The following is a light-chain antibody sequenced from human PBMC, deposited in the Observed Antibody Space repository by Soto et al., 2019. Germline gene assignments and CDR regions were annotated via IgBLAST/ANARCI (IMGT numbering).Light chain of an antibody. CDR3: QQYNSYSPLT. Sequence: DIQMTQSPSSVSASVGDTVTITCRASQVISSWLAWYHHKPGRAPNLLIYKASRLETGVPSRFSGSGSGTEFTLTINFLQPDDFATYYCQQYNSYSPLTFGGGTKVDIK. CDR2: KAS. V-gene: IGKV1-5*03. J-gene: IGKJ4*01. CDR1: QVISSW.